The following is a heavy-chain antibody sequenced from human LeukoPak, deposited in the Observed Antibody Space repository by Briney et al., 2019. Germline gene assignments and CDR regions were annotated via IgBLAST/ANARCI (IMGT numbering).Heavy chain of an antibody. D-gene: IGHD3-3*01. CDR1: GFTFSSYG. V-gene: IGHV3-30*02. Sequence: GGSLRLSCAASGFTFSSYGMHWVRQAPGKGLEWVAFIRYDGSNKYYADSVKGRFTISRDNSKNTLYLQMNSLRAEDTAVYYCAKKRITIFGGLDYWGQGTLVTVSS. J-gene: IGHJ4*02. CDR2: IRYDGSNK. CDR3: AKKRITIFGGLDY.